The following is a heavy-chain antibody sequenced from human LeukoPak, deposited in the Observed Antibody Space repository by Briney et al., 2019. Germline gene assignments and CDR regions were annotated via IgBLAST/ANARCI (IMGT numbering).Heavy chain of an antibody. D-gene: IGHD3-22*01. V-gene: IGHV4-38-2*01. CDR1: GFSISSNYY. CDR3: ARSPDSPDYFDSSGYDY. J-gene: IGHJ4*02. CDR2: IYDSGNT. Sequence: SETLSLTCAVSGFSISSNYYWGWIRQPPGKWLDWIGTIYDSGNTYYNPSLKSRVTISVDTSKDHFSLKLSSVTAADTAVYYCARSPDSPDYFDSSGYDYWGQGTLVTVSS.